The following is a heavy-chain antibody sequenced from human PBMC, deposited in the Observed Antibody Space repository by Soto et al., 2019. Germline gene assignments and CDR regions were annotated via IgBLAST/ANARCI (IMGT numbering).Heavy chain of an antibody. CDR3: EKDYSYYDSSGYSTEYYFDY. Sequence: PGGSLRLSCAASGFTFSSYSISWVRQAPWKGLEWVSAISGSGVSTYYADSVKGRLTISRDNSKNTLYLQMKRLRAEDTAVYYSEKDYSYYDSSGYSTEYYFDYFGQGNLVTFCS. D-gene: IGHD3-22*01. CDR2: ISGSGVST. V-gene: IGHV3-23*01. CDR1: GFTFSSYS. J-gene: IGHJ4*02.